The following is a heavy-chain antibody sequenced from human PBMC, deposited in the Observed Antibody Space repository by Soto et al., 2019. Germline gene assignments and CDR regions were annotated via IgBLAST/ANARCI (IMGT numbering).Heavy chain of an antibody. D-gene: IGHD2-2*02. Sequence: SVKVSCKASGGTFSSYAISWVRQAPGQGLEWMGGIIPIFGTANYAQKFQGRVTITADESTSTAYMELSNLRSEDTAVYYCARSNTPFTPYYYYGMDVWGQGTTVTVSS. CDR2: IIPIFGTA. V-gene: IGHV1-69*13. CDR1: GGTFSSYA. J-gene: IGHJ6*02. CDR3: ARSNTPFTPYYYYGMDV.